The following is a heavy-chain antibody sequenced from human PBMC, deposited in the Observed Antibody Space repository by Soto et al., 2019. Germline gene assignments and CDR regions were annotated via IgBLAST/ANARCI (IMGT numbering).Heavy chain of an antibody. CDR3: ARDGLDGYYFDY. CDR1: GGSISSGGYS. J-gene: IGHJ4*02. D-gene: IGHD3-3*01. V-gene: IGHV4-30-2*01. CDR2: IYHSGST. Sequence: SETLSLTCTVSGGSISSGGYSWNWIRQPPGKGLEWIGYIYHSGSTDYNPSLRSRVTISVDKSNNQFSLKLSSVTAADTAVYYCARDGLDGYYFDYWGQGTLVTVSS.